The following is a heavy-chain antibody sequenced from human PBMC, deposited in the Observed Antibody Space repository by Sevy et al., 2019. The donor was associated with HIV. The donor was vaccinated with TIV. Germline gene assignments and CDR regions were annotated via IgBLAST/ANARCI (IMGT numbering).Heavy chain of an antibody. CDR2: IDHSGRS. CDR3: ARGPKPLRSDYGDYRGVGYYFDS. D-gene: IGHD4-17*01. Sequence: SETLSLTCAVYGESFSNYYWSWIRLSPGKGLESIGEIDHSGRSDYNPSLKSRVTMSVDTSKNQFSPKLTPVTAAATAVYYCARGPKPLRSDYGDYRGVGYYFDSWGQGTLVTVSS. V-gene: IGHV4-34*01. CDR1: GESFSNYY. J-gene: IGHJ4*02.